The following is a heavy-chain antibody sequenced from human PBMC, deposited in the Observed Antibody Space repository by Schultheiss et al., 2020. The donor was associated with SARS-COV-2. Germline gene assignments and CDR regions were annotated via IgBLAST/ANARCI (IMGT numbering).Heavy chain of an antibody. CDR2: IYYSGRT. CDR1: GGSISSYY. Sequence: TGSGGSISSYYWSWIRQPPGKGLEWIGYIYYSGRTFYNPSLKTRVTISVDTSKNQFSLKLSSVTAADTAVYYCARGSKWELAFLGDFWGYWGQGTLVTVSS. V-gene: IGHV4-59*08. J-gene: IGHJ4*02. D-gene: IGHD1-26*01. CDR3: ARGSKWELAFLGDFWGY.